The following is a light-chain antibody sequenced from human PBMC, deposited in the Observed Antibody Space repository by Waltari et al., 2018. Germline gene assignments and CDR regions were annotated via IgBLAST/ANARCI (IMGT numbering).Light chain of an antibody. Sequence: QSVLTQPPSASGTPGQRVTISCSGSSSNIGSNVVNWYQQVPGTTPKLLIFRNERGPAGVPDRFSGSKSGTSASLAISGLRPEDEAEYYCASWDDSLNGRWEFGGGTKVTVL. J-gene: IGLJ3*02. CDR2: RNE. CDR3: ASWDDSLNGRWE. V-gene: IGLV1-44*01. CDR1: SSNIGSNV.